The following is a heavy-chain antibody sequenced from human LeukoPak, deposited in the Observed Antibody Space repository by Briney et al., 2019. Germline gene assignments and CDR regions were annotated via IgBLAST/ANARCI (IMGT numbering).Heavy chain of an antibody. Sequence: PSETLSLTCTVSGGSISSYYWSWIRQPPGKGLEWIGYIYYSGSTNYNPSLKSRVTISVDTSKNQFSLKLSSVTAADTAVYYCARVDTMVRGVIGPQDYYGMDVWGQGTTVTVSS. CDR3: ARVDTMVRGVIGPQDYYGMDV. J-gene: IGHJ6*02. D-gene: IGHD3-10*01. CDR1: GGSISSYY. CDR2: IYYSGST. V-gene: IGHV4-59*01.